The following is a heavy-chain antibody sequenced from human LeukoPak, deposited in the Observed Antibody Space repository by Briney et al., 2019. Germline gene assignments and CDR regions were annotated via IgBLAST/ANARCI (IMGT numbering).Heavy chain of an antibody. J-gene: IGHJ6*03. CDR1: GCSISTYY. CDR2: VFYSGNT. Sequence: SETLSLTCTVSGCSISTYYWSWIRQPPGKGLEWIGYVFYSGNTIYNPSLKSRVSISEDTSKNQFSLRLNSVTAADTAVYYCARGPWNDYDNLTYGMTARPRRYYHYYMDVWGIGTTVTVSS. CDR3: ARGPWNDYDNLTYGMTARPRRYYHYYMDV. V-gene: IGHV4-59*12. D-gene: IGHD3-3*01.